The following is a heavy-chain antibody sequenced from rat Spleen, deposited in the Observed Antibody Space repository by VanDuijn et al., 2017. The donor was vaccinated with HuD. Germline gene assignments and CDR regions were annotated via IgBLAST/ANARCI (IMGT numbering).Heavy chain of an antibody. CDR2: ITNAAGKV. CDR3: ARHEGYNLFAY. J-gene: IGHJ3*01. V-gene: IGHV5-31*01. Sequence: EVQLVESGGGLVQPGRSLKLSCVASGFTFYNYWMTWIRQAPGKGLEWVASITNAAGKVHYPDSVKGRFTISRDTAQNTLYLQMNSPRSEDTATYYCARHEGYNLFAYWGQGTLVTVSS. D-gene: IGHD1-5*01. CDR1: GFTFYNYW.